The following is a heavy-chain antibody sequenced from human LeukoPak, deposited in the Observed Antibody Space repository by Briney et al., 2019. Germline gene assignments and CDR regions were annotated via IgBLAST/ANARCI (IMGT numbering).Heavy chain of an antibody. V-gene: IGHV4-30-2*01. J-gene: IGHJ4*02. CDR2: IYHSGST. Sequence: PSETLSLTCAVSGGSISSGGYSWSWIRQPPGKGLEWIGYIYHSGSTYYNPSLKSRVTISVDRSKNQFSLKLSSMTAADTAVYYCARALTVRWELLALDYWGQGTLVTVSS. D-gene: IGHD1-26*01. CDR1: GGSISSGGYS. CDR3: ARALTVRWELLALDY.